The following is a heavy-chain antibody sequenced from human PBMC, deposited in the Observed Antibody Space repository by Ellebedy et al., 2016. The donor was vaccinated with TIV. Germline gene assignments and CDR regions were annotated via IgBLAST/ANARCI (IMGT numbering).Heavy chain of an antibody. J-gene: IGHJ4*02. D-gene: IGHD6-19*01. CDR3: ARARSSGWLHTPDY. CDR2: INPSGGTT. Sequence: AASVKVSCKASGYTFTNYYMHWARQAPGQGLEWMGIINPSGGTTTYAQNLQGRVTMTRDTSTTTVYMELSSLRSEDTAVYYCARARSSGWLHTPDYWGQGTLVIVSS. V-gene: IGHV1-46*04. CDR1: GYTFTNYY.